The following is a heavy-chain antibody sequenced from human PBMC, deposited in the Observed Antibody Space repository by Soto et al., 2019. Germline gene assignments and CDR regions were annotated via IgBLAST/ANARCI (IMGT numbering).Heavy chain of an antibody. V-gene: IGHV5-51*01. CDR2: FYPGDSDA. CDR3: SRQADYNILTDYFYYFDY. Sequence: GEDLKISCKSSGYSFTDYWIGWVRQMPGKGLEWMGIFYPGDSDARYSPSFQGQVTLSVDTSINTPLLRWNSLTTSDTAIYYCSRQADYNILTDYFYYFDYWGQGSLVTVSS. D-gene: IGHD3-9*01. CDR1: GYSFTDYW. J-gene: IGHJ4*02.